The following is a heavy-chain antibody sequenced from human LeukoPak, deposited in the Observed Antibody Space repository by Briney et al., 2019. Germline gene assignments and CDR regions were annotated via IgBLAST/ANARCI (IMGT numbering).Heavy chain of an antibody. CDR2: IRYDGSNK. Sequence: GGSLRLSCAASGFTFSSYGMHWVRQAPGKGLEWVAFIRYDGSNKYYADSVKGRFTISRDNSKNTLYLQMNSLRAEDTAVYYCAKDGRYFDWFSYYYYYYMDVWGKGTTVTVSS. D-gene: IGHD3-9*01. CDR1: GFTFSSYG. J-gene: IGHJ6*03. CDR3: AKDGRYFDWFSYYYYYYMDV. V-gene: IGHV3-30*02.